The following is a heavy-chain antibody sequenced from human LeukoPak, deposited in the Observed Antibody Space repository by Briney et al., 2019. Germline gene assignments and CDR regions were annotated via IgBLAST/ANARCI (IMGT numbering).Heavy chain of an antibody. CDR2: IIPIFGTA. J-gene: IGHJ4*02. Sequence: SVKVSCKASGGTLSSYAISWVRQPPGQGLEWMGGIIPIFGTANYAQKFQGRVTITADESTSTAYMELRSLRSEDTAVYYCARNYYDSSGYLGSIDYWGQGTLVTVSS. D-gene: IGHD3-22*01. V-gene: IGHV1-69*13. CDR1: GGTLSSYA. CDR3: ARNYYDSSGYLGSIDY.